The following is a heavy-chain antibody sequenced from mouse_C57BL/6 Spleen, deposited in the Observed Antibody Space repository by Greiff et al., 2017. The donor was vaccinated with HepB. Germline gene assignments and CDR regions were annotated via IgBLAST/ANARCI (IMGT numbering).Heavy chain of an antibody. CDR2: INPNNGGT. D-gene: IGHD1-1*01. V-gene: IGHV1-26*01. Sequence: VQLQQSGPELVKPGASVKISCKASGYTFTDYYMNWVKQSHGKSLEWIGDINPNNGGTSYNQKFKGKATLTVDKSSSTSYMELHSLTAEDSAVYYCARDYYGSSDDWFAYWGQGTLVTVSA. CDR3: ARDYYGSSDDWFAY. CDR1: GYTFTDYY. J-gene: IGHJ3*01.